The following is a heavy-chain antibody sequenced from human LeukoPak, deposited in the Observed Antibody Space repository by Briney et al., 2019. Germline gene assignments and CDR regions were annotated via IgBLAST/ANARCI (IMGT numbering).Heavy chain of an antibody. CDR1: GXIFSSNA. CDR2: ISGSGGST. Sequence: GGSLRLSCAASGXIFSSNAMSWVRQAPGKGLEWVSTISGSGGSTYYADSVKGRFTISRDNSKNTLYLQMNSLRAEDTAVYFCAKDLYTVLVDPYDYWGQGTLVTVSS. V-gene: IGHV3-23*01. CDR3: AKDLYTVLVDPYDY. J-gene: IGHJ4*02. D-gene: IGHD5-18*01.